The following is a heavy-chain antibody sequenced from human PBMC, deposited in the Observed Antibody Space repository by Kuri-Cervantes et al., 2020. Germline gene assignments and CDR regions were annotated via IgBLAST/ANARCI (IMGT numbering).Heavy chain of an antibody. CDR3: AKRSVRFLEWLSAEFDY. V-gene: IGHV3-23*01. Sequence: GESLKISCAASGFSFSSYAMHWVRQAPGKGLEWVSAISGSGGSTYYADSVKGRFTISRDNSKNTLYLQMNSLRAEDTAVYYCAKRSVRFLEWLSAEFDYWGQGTLVTVS. J-gene: IGHJ4*02. CDR1: GFSFSSYA. CDR2: ISGSGGST. D-gene: IGHD3-3*01.